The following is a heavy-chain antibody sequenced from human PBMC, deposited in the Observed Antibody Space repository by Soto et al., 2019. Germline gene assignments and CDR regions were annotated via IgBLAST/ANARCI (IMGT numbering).Heavy chain of an antibody. CDR2: ISGSAGST. V-gene: IGHV3-23*01. Sequence: GGYLRHSCAASGFTFNGYAMSWVRQAPGKGLEWVSAISGSAGSTKSADSVKGRFTISRDNSKNTLYLQMNSLRAEDTAVYYCATVPTPYSSSWYSSLSWGQALPVTVPQ. CDR1: GFTFNGYA. D-gene: IGHD6-13*01. CDR3: ATVPTPYSSSWYSSLS. J-gene: IGHJ5*02.